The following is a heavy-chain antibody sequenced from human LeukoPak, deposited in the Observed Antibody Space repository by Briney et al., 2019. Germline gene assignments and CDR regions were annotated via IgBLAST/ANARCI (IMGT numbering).Heavy chain of an antibody. CDR2: INPSGGST. Sequence: ASVKVSCKASGYTFTSYYMHWVRQAPGQGLEWMGIINPSGGSTSYAQKFQGRVTMTRDTSTSTVYMELSSLRSEDTAVYYCAGNNTSRYYFDYWGQGTLVTVAS. J-gene: IGHJ4*02. CDR3: AGNNTSRYYFDY. D-gene: IGHD1/OR15-1a*01. V-gene: IGHV1-46*01. CDR1: GYTFTSYY.